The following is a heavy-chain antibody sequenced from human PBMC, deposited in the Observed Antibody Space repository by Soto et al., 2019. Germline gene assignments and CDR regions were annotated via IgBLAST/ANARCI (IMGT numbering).Heavy chain of an antibody. CDR1: GFTFSNAW. J-gene: IGHJ4*02. Sequence: EVQLVESGGGLVKPGGSLRLSCAASGFTFSNAWMSWVRQAPGKGLEWVGRIKSKTDGGTTDYAAPVKGRFTISRDDSKNTLYLQMNSLKTEDTAVYYCTVSLVVVTATDYWGQGTLVTVSS. CDR3: TVSLVVVTATDY. CDR2: IKSKTDGGTT. D-gene: IGHD2-21*02. V-gene: IGHV3-15*01.